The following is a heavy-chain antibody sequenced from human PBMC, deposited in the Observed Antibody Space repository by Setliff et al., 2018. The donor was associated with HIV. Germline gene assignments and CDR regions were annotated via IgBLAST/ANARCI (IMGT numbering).Heavy chain of an antibody. CDR2: SGDT. D-gene: IGHD4-17*01. CDR1: GGSITGYY. V-gene: IGHV4-4*07. J-gene: IGHJ3*01. Sequence: SETLSLTCSVSGGSITGYYWSWIRQPAGKDMEWIGRSGDTIYNPSLESRVTISVDTSRNQFSLRLSSVTAADTAVYYCARVQMAYAAFDVWGQGTMVTVSS. CDR3: ARVQMAYAAFDV.